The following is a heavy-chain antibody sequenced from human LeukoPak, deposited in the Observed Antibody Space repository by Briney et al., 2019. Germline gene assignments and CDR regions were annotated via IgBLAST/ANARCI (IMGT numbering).Heavy chain of an antibody. J-gene: IGHJ3*02. V-gene: IGHV4-31*03. CDR3: ARECDIAVAGPRDAFDI. CDR1: GGSISSGGYY. CDR2: IYYSGST. Sequence: SETLSLTCTVSGGSISSGGYYWSWIRQHPGKGLEWIGYIYYSGSTYYNPSLKSRVTISVDTSKNQFSLKLSSVTAADTAVYYCARECDIAVAGPRDAFDIWGQGTMVTVSS. D-gene: IGHD6-19*01.